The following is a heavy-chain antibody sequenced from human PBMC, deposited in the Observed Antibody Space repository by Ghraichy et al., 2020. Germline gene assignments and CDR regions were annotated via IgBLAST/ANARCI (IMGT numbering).Heavy chain of an antibody. CDR2: ISGRGDRI. D-gene: IGHD2-15*01. J-gene: IGHJ3*02. CDR3: ASQGDIVAAWGAFDI. V-gene: IGHV3-23*01. Sequence: LSLTCVASAFTFSTYAMSWVRQAPGKGPEWVSAISGRGDRIYDADSVKGRFTISRDNSKNTLYLQMNSLRAEDTAVYYCASQGDIVAAWGAFDIWGQGTMVTVSA. CDR1: AFTFSTYA.